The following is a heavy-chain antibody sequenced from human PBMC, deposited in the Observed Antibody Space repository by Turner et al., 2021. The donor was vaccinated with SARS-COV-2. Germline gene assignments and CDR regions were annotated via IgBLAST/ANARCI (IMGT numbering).Heavy chain of an antibody. CDR2: ISYDGSEK. Sequence: QVQLVESGGGVVQPGRSLRLSCAASGFTFSHYAIHWVRQVAGKGLEWVAVISYDGSEKFYADSVKGRFTISRDNSKNTLYLQMNSLRPEETAVYYCAKGPFFDYWGQGTLVTVSS. J-gene: IGHJ4*02. CDR3: AKGPFFDY. V-gene: IGHV3-30*18. CDR1: GFTFSHYA.